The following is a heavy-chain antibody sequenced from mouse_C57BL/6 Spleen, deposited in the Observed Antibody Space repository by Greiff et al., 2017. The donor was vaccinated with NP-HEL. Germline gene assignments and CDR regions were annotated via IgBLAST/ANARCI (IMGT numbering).Heavy chain of an antibody. D-gene: IGHD1-1*01. Sequence: QVQLKQPGAELVMPGASVKLSCKASGYTFTSYWMHWVKQRPGQGLEWIGEIDPSDSYTNYNQKFKGKSTLTVDKSSSTAYMQLSSLTSEDSAVYYCARGGQDYGREVYYFDYWGQGTTLTVSS. CDR3: ARGGQDYGREVYYFDY. V-gene: IGHV1-69*01. CDR1: GYTFTSYW. J-gene: IGHJ2*01. CDR2: IDPSDSYT.